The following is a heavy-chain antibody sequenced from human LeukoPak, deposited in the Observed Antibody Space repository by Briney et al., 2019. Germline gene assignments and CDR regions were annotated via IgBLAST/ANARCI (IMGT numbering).Heavy chain of an antibody. D-gene: IGHD5-12*01. J-gene: IGHJ6*02. CDR3: ARLVGDLCGYSGYDPYYYGMDV. Sequence: SVKVSCKASGGTFSSYAISWVRQAPGQGLEWMGRIIPILGIANYAQKFQGRVTITADKSTSTAYMELSSLRSEDTAVYYCARLVGDLCGYSGYDPYYYGMDVWGQGTTVTVSS. V-gene: IGHV1-69*04. CDR1: GGTFSSYA. CDR2: IIPILGIA.